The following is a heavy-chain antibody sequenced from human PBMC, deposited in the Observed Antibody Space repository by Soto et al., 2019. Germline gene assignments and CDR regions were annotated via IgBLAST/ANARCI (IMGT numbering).Heavy chain of an antibody. CDR2: IYSGGST. V-gene: IGHV3-53*01. D-gene: IGHD3-22*01. CDR3: ARDGNYYDSSGYYYVVPLDY. CDR1: GFTVSSNY. Sequence: HPGGSLRLSCAASGFTVSSNYMSWVRQAPGKGLERVSVIYSGGSTYYADSVKGRFTISRDNSKNTLYFQMNSLRAEDTAVYYCARDGNYYDSSGYYYVVPLDYWGQGTLVTVSS. J-gene: IGHJ4*02.